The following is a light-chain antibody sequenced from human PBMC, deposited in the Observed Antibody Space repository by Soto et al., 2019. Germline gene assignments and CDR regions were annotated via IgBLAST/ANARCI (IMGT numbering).Light chain of an antibody. Sequence: VAMTQAPLSLPLSLGHPSSMSCRSSQSLVYSDGSTYLNCFQQRPGQSPRRLIYKVSNWDSGVPDRFSGSGSGTDFTLKISRVEAEDVGVYYCIQTLQTPFTFGGGTKVDI. V-gene: IGKV2D-30*01. J-gene: IGKJ4*01. CDR1: QSLVYSDGSTY. CDR3: IQTLQTPFT. CDR2: KVS.